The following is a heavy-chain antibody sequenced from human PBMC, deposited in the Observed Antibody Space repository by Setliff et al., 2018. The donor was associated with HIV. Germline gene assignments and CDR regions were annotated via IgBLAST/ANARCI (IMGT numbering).Heavy chain of an antibody. J-gene: IGHJ6*03. CDR1: GTSFSDYY. CDR3: ARVPGYSSGSSYMEV. Sequence: NPSETLSLTCAVYGTSFSDYYWTWIRQPPGKGLEWIGEVNHSGNTNYNPSLKSRLIISVDTSKKQFSLKRRSVTAADTAIDYCARVPGYSSGSSYMEVWGKGATVTVSS. CDR2: VNHSGNT. D-gene: IGHD6-19*01. V-gene: IGHV4-34*01.